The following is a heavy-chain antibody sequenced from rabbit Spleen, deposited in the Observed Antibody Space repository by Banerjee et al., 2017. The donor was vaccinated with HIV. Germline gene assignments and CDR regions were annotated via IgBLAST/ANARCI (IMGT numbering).Heavy chain of an antibody. D-gene: IGHD6-1*01. V-gene: IGHV1S40*01. CDR1: GFSFSGGYY. Sequence: QSLEESGGGLVKPGASLTLTCKASGFSFSGGYYMCWVRQAPGKGLEWIGCIGTSSGNDYYASWAKGRFTISKTSSTTVTLQVTSLTAADTATYFCAREYYSIGYSDASLWGPGTLVTVS. CDR3: AREYYSIGYSDASL. CDR2: IGTSSGND. J-gene: IGHJ4*01.